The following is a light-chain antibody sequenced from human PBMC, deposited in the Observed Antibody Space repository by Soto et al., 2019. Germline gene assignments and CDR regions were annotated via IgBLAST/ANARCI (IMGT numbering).Light chain of an antibody. CDR1: QSVSSNY. J-gene: IGKJ1*01. CDR3: QQYSSSRRT. CDR2: GAS. V-gene: IGKV3-20*01. Sequence: IVLTQSPGILSLSPGERATLSCRASQSVSSNYLAWYQHKPGQAPRLLIYGASSRATGLPDRFSGSGAGTDFTITISILEPEDVAVYYCQQYSSSRRTFGEGTKVDIK.